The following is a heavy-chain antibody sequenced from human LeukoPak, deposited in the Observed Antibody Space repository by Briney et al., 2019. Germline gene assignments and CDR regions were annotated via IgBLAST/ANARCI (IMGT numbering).Heavy chain of an antibody. V-gene: IGHV1-69*06. CDR3: ARRYCTNGVCYHDRGAFDI. CDR2: IIPIFSTT. CDR1: GGTFSSDI. J-gene: IGHJ3*02. Sequence: SVKVSCKTSGGTFSSDIISWVRQAPGQGLEWMGEIIPIFSTTNYAQKFQGRVTITADKSTSTAYMELSSLRSEDTAMYYCARRYCTNGVCYHDRGAFDIWGQGTMVTVSS. D-gene: IGHD2-8*01.